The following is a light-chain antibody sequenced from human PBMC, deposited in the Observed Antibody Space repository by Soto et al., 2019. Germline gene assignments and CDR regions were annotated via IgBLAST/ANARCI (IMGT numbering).Light chain of an antibody. V-gene: IGKV1-5*03. J-gene: IGKJ1*01. CDR1: QSISSW. CDR3: QHYNSYSGT. CDR2: KAS. Sequence: DIQMTQSPSTLSASVGDRVTITCRASQSISSWLAWYQQKPGKAPKLLIYKASSLESGVPSRFSGSESGTEFTLTISSLQPDGFATYYCQHYNSYSGTFGQGTKV.